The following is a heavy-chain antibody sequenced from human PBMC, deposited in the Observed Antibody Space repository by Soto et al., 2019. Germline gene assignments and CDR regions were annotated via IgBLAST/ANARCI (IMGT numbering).Heavy chain of an antibody. D-gene: IGHD2-21*01. CDR2: ISPKSTYR. CDR3: ARGGGGGWFEH. CDR1: GFPFSDYY. J-gene: IGHJ5*02. V-gene: IGHV3-11*06. Sequence: PGGSLRLSCATSGFPFSDYYMSWIRQAPGKGLEWLSHISPKSTYRNYADSVKGRFTISRDNTKSSLFLQMNSLGVEDTAVYYCARGGGGGWFEHWGQGVLVTVSS.